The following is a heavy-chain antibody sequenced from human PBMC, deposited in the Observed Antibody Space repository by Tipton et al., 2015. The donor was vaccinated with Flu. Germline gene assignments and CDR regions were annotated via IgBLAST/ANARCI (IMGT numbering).Heavy chain of an antibody. J-gene: IGHJ5*02. CDR1: GPSIISYY. D-gene: IGHD3-22*01. V-gene: IGHV4-59*01. CDR3: ARVGGDYRDTSGFTPWFDL. Sequence: TLSLTCTISGPSIISYYWGWIRHPPGKGLEWIGDVYYSGITNYNPSLKSRVTISVDTSKNQFSLRLSSVTAADTAVYYCARVGGDYRDTSGFTPWFDLWSQRTL. CDR2: VYYSGIT.